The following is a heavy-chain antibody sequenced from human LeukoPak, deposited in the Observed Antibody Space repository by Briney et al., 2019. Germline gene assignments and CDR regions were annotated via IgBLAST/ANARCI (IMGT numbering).Heavy chain of an antibody. V-gene: IGHV3-48*01. CDR2: ISGSSSNR. CDR3: ARDSDILASDAFDI. CDR1: GFTFSNYA. J-gene: IGHJ3*02. Sequence: GGTLRLSCAASGFTFSNYAMNWVRQAPGKGLEWVSVISGSSSNRYYADSVKGRFTISRDNAKNSLYLQMNTLRAEDTAVYYCARDSDILASDAFDIWGQGTMVTVSS. D-gene: IGHD3-9*01.